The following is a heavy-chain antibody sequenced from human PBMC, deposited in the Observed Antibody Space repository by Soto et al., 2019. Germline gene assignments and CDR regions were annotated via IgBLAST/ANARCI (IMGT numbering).Heavy chain of an antibody. J-gene: IGHJ5*02. D-gene: IGHD1-26*01. Sequence: PXETLCLTCTVSGDSISSASYYWNWIRQHPGKGLEWIGYMYYSGSTYYNPSLKSRITISRDTSKNQFSLRLSSVTAADTAMYYCARDNPVVGRPGLDTWGQGILVTGS. CDR1: GDSISSASYY. CDR3: ARDNPVVGRPGLDT. V-gene: IGHV4-31*03. CDR2: MYYSGST.